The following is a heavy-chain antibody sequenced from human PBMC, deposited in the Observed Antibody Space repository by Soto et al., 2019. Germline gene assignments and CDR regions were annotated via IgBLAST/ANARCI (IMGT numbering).Heavy chain of an antibody. CDR3: PKGRIKEGTSYYGMDV. V-gene: IGHV3-23*01. CDR1: GYTFKTYA. CDR2: ISASGGST. Sequence: EVQLLESGGALVQPGGSLKLSCAASGYTFKTYALNWVRQAPGKGLEWVSAISASGGSTYYADSVKGRFTISRDNAKDMIYLQMNSLGAANAALCFCPKGRIKEGTSYYGMDVWGRATAVTVSS. D-gene: IGHD3-10*01. J-gene: IGHJ6*02.